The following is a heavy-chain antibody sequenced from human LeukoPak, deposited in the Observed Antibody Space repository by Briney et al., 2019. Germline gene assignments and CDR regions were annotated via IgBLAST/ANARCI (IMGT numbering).Heavy chain of an antibody. D-gene: IGHD3-22*01. Sequence: GGSLRLSCAASGFIFDDYAMHWVRQAPGKGLEWVSGIDWNSGSVGYADSVKGRFTISRDNVKNTLYLQMNSLRAEDTAVYYCARDINYYDSSGYYKDYWGQGTLVTVSS. V-gene: IGHV3-9*01. CDR1: GFIFDDYA. CDR3: ARDINYYDSSGYYKDY. CDR2: IDWNSGSV. J-gene: IGHJ4*02.